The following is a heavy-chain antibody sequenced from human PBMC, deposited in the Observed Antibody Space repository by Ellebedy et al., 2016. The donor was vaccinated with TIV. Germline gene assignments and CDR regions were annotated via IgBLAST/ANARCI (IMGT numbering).Heavy chain of an antibody. CDR3: ARGWNDSSGYLVLYYFDY. Sequence: SETLSLTXAVYGGSFSGYYWSWIRQPPGKGLEWIGEINHSGSTNYNPSLKSRVTISVDTSKNQFSLKLSSVTAADTAVYYCARGWNDSSGYLVLYYFDYWGQGTLATVSS. J-gene: IGHJ4*02. CDR2: INHSGST. V-gene: IGHV4-34*01. CDR1: GGSFSGYY. D-gene: IGHD3-22*01.